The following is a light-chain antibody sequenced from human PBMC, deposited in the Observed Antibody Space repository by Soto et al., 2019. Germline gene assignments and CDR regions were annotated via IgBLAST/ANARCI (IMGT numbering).Light chain of an antibody. Sequence: QSVLTQPPSVSGSPGHSVTISCIGTSSDIGTFNYVSWHQQRPGKAPRLVIYDVFQRPSGVPDRFSASKSGITASLTISGLQAEDEADYYCCSYAGSYTWVFGGGTKLTVL. CDR1: SSDIGTFNY. CDR3: CSYAGSYTWV. V-gene: IGLV2-11*01. CDR2: DVF. J-gene: IGLJ3*02.